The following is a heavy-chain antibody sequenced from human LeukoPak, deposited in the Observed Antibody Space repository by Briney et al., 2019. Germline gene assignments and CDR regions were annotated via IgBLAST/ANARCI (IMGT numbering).Heavy chain of an antibody. J-gene: IGHJ5*02. CDR3: ARGKRYSSSWFYNRFDP. V-gene: IGHV3-23*01. CDR1: GFTFSSDA. CDR2: TSGSGAST. D-gene: IGHD6-13*01. Sequence: GGSLRLSCAASGFTFSSDAMSWVRQAPGKGLEWVSTTSGSGASTFYADSVKGRFTVSRENAKNSLYLQMNSLRAGDTAVYYCARGKRYSSSWFYNRFDPWGQGTLVTVSS.